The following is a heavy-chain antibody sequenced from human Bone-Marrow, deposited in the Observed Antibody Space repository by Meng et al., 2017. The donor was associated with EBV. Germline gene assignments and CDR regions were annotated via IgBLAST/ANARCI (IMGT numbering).Heavy chain of an antibody. CDR1: GGPFGRYV. V-gene: IGHV1-69*06. CDR2: IIPILGTS. CDR3: ARAGGCSTTSCPSGYFDP. J-gene: IGHJ5*02. D-gene: IGHD2-2*01. Sequence: VWLVQSGAEVKKPGSSVKVSCKASGGPFGRYVISWVRQAPGQGLEWMGGIIPILGTSTRAQKFKGRLTITADKVTDTAYMELSSLRSEDTAVYYCARAGGCSTTSCPSGYFDPWGQGTLVTVSS.